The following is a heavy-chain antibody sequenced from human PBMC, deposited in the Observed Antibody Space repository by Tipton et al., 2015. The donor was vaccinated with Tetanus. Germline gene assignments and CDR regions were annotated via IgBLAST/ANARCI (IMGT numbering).Heavy chain of an antibody. CDR3: ARHLTWGTTGTTIDAFDI. CDR1: GYSFTSYW. V-gene: IGHV5-10-1*01. CDR2: IDPSDSYT. D-gene: IGHD1-1*01. Sequence: QLVQSGAEVKKPGESLRISCKGSGYSFTSYWISWVRQMPGKGLERTGRIDPSDSYTNYSPSFQGHVTISADKSISTAYLQWSSLKASDTAMYYCARHLTWGTTGTTIDAFDIWGQGTMVTVSS. J-gene: IGHJ3*02.